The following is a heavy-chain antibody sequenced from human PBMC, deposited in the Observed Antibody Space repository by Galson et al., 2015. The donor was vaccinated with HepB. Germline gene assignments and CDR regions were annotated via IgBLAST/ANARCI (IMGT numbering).Heavy chain of an antibody. V-gene: IGHV4-30-2*01. Sequence: QLQLQESGSGLVKPSETLSLNCGVSGGSISSGDSSWNWIRQPPGKGLAWIGYSYHSGSTYYNQSHKRRVTILLDTSKNQFSLRLSSVTAADTAVYYCARGYYYDRNDLFLEGFDIWGQGTMVTVSS. D-gene: IGHD3-22*01. J-gene: IGHJ3*02. CDR1: GGSISSGDSS. CDR3: ARGYYYDRNDLFLEGFDI. CDR2: SYHSGST.